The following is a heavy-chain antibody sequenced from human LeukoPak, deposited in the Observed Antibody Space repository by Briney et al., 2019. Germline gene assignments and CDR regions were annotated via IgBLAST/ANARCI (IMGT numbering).Heavy chain of an antibody. V-gene: IGHV3-7*01. CDR3: AREYCSGTSCYGYFDY. D-gene: IGHD2-2*01. CDR1: GFTFSSYW. Sequence: QPGGSLRLSCATSGFTFSSYWMSWVRRAPGKGLEWVANIKQDGSQIFYVDSVKGRFTISRDTAKNSLSLQMNSLRAEDTAVYYCAREYCSGTSCYGYFDYWGQGTLVTVSS. CDR2: IKQDGSQI. J-gene: IGHJ4*02.